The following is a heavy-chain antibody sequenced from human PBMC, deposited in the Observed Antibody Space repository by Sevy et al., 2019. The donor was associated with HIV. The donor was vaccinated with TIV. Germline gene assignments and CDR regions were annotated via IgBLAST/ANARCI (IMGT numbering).Heavy chain of an antibody. CDR1: GFTFTNYA. V-gene: IGHV3-23*01. Sequence: GSLRLSCAASGFTFTNYAMNWVRQAPGKGLEWVSGISDSGDTTHYAESVKGRFTISRDNSKNTVSLQMSSLRAEGTAIYYCAKLPSTVMFREKGYWGQGTRVTVSS. D-gene: IGHD3-10*01. J-gene: IGHJ4*02. CDR3: AKLPSTVMFREKGY. CDR2: ISDSGDTT.